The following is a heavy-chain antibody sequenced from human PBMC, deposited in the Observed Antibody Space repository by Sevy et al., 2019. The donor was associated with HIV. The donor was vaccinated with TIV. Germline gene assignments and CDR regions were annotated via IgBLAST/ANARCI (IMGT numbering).Heavy chain of an antibody. Sequence: GGSLRLSCSASGFTFSSYAMHWVRQAPGKGLEYVSAISSNGGSTYYADSVKGRFTISRDDSKNTLYLQMNSLKTEDTAVYYCTTEGGTWVGSYYGMDVWGQGTTVTVSS. CDR3: TTEGGTWVGSYYGMDV. V-gene: IGHV3-64*04. CDR1: GFTFSSYA. J-gene: IGHJ6*02. D-gene: IGHD2-15*01. CDR2: ISSNGGST.